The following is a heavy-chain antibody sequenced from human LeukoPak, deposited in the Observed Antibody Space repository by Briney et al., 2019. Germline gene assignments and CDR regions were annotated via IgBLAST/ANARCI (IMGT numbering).Heavy chain of an antibody. V-gene: IGHV1-3*01. D-gene: IGHD1-26*01. J-gene: IGHJ6*04. CDR1: GYTFTSYA. Sequence: VASVKVSCKASGYTFTSYAMHWVRQAPGQRLEWMGWINAGNGNTKYSQKFQGRVTITRDTSASTAYMELSSLRSEDTAVYYCARWDNYYYGMDVWGKGTTVTVSS. CDR3: ARWDNYYYGMDV. CDR2: INAGNGNT.